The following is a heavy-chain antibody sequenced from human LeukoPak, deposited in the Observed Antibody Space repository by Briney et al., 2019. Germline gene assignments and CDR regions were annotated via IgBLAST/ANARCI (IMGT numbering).Heavy chain of an antibody. CDR2: GSPGSGTR. Sequence: GGALRLSCAASGFTLRSYGMIWGRQAPGKGLEWVSYGSPGSGTRYYSDAVKGRFTISRDNAENSLSRQMNSLRDDDTCVYYCARVRGPTVVTMYFDFWGQGTPVTVSS. CDR1: GFTLRSYG. V-gene: IGHV3-48*02. J-gene: IGHJ4*02. D-gene: IGHD4-23*01. CDR3: ARVRGPTVVTMYFDF.